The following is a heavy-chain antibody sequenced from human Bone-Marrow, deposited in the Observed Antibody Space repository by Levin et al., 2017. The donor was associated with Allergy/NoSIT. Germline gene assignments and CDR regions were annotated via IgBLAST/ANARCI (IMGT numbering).Heavy chain of an antibody. Sequence: GASVKVSCKASGYTFTGYYMHWVRQAPGQGLEWMGWINPNSGDTKYAQKFQGRVSMTRDTSITTAYMELSRLTSDDTAVYFCAREAYCGGDCYSWDHGLLDYWGQGTLVTVSS. CDR2: INPNSGDT. CDR3: AREAYCGGDCYSWDHGLLDY. CDR1: GYTFTGYY. V-gene: IGHV1-2*02. J-gene: IGHJ4*02. D-gene: IGHD2-21*02.